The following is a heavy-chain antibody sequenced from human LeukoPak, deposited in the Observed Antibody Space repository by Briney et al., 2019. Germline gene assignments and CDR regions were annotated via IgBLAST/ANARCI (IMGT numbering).Heavy chain of an antibody. J-gene: IGHJ6*03. D-gene: IGHD6-13*01. CDR3: ARDSGYSSSWYGEYYYYYMDV. CDR2: IIPIFGTA. CDR1: GYTFTSYG. Sequence: SVKVSCKASGYTFTSYGISWVRQAPGQGLEWMGGIIPIFGTANYAQKFQGRVTITADKSTSTAYMELSSLRSEDTAVYYCARDSGYSSSWYGEYYYYYMDVWGKGTTVTVSS. V-gene: IGHV1-69*06.